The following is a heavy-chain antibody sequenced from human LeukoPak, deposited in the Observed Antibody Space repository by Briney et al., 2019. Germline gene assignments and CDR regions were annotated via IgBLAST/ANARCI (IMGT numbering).Heavy chain of an antibody. J-gene: IGHJ4*02. CDR2: INPNSGGT. D-gene: IGHD6-13*01. CDR3: ARGVGQQLVPDY. CDR1: GYTFTGYY. Sequence: ASVTVSFTASGYTFTGYYMHWVRQAPGQGLECMGWINPNSGGTNYAQKFQGRVTMTRDTSISTAYMELSRLRSDDTAVYYCARGVGQQLVPDYWGQGTLVTVSS. V-gene: IGHV1-2*02.